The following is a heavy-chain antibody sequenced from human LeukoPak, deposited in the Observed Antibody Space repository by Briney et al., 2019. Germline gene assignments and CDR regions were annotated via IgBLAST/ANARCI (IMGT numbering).Heavy chain of an antibody. CDR3: ARGHFDSSGYPARFDY. CDR1: GGSFSGYY. V-gene: IGHV4-34*01. CDR2: INHSGST. J-gene: IGHJ4*02. D-gene: IGHD3-22*01. Sequence: PSETLSLTCAVYGGSFSGYYWSWIRQPPGKGLEWIGEINHSGSTNYNPSLKSRVTISVDTSKNQFSLKLSSVTAADTAVYYCARGHFDSSGYPARFDYWGQGTLVTVSS.